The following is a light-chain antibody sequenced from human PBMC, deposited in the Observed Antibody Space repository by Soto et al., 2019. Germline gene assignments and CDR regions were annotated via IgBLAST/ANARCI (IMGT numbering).Light chain of an antibody. V-gene: IGKV1-5*01. J-gene: IGKJ1*01. CDR2: GAS. Sequence: DIQMTQSPSTLSASVGYICTITCGASQSISTWLAWYQQKPGKAPKLLTYGASSLESGVPSRFSGSGSGTEFTLTIYSLQSEDFAVYYCQQYDNWPRTFGQGTKVDI. CDR3: QQYDNWPRT. CDR1: QSISTW.